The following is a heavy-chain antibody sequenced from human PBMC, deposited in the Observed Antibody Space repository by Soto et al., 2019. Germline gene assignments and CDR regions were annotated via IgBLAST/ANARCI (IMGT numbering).Heavy chain of an antibody. D-gene: IGHD2-15*01. J-gene: IGHJ4*02. Sequence: PGGSLRLSCAASGFTFSDYGLHWVRQAPGKGLEWVAVISSDGSNKYYADSVKGRFTISRDNSKNTLYLQMNSLTAEDTAVYYCAKRDDAAHYYFDYWGQGALVTVSS. CDR1: GFTFSDYG. V-gene: IGHV3-30*18. CDR3: AKRDDAAHYYFDY. CDR2: ISSDGSNK.